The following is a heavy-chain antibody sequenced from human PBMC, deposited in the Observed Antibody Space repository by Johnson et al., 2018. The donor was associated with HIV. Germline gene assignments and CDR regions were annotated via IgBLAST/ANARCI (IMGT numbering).Heavy chain of an antibody. CDR2: ISWSSGSI. CDR3: AKENVGANDAFEI. J-gene: IGHJ3*02. CDR1: GFTFDDYA. D-gene: IGHD1-26*01. V-gene: IGHV3-9*01. Sequence: VQLVESGGGLVQPGRSLRLSCAASGFTFDDYAMHWVRQAPGKGLEWVSGISWSSGSIGYADSVNGRFTLSRENSKNNLFLEMNSLRTDDTAVYYCAKENVGANDAFEIWGQGTMVTVSS.